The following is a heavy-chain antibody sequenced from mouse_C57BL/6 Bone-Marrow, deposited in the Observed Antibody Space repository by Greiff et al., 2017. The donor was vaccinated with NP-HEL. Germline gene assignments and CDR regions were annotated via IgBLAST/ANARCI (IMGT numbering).Heavy chain of an antibody. J-gene: IGHJ4*01. V-gene: IGHV2-9-1*01. CDR1: GFSLTSYA. CDR3: AREGSNYVRAMDY. Sequence: VKLVESGPGLVAPSQSLSITCTVSGFSLTSYAISWVRQPPGKGLEWLGVIWTGGGTNYNSALKSRLSISQDNSKSQVFLKMNSLQTDDTARYYCAREGSNYVRAMDYWGQGTSVTVSS. CDR2: IWTGGGT. D-gene: IGHD2-5*01.